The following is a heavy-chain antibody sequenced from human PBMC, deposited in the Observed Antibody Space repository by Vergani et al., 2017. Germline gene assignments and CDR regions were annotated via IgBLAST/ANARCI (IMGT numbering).Heavy chain of an antibody. J-gene: IGHJ1*01. D-gene: IGHD5-12*01. V-gene: IGHV3-30*03. CDR3: ATKGCGTPGYEIGYIRE. CDR1: GFTSSYYG. CDR2: ISSDGTQK. Sequence: QVHLVVSGGGVVQPGRSLRLSCVVSGFTSSYYGLHWVRQAPGKGLEWVTVISSDGTQKYYADSVKGRFTISRDNSKSTLYLQMNSLRTEDTSVYYCATKGCGTPGYEIGYIREWGKGTMVTVSA.